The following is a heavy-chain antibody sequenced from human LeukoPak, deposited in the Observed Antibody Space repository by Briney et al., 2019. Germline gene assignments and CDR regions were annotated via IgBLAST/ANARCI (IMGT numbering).Heavy chain of an antibody. J-gene: IGHJ4*02. D-gene: IGHD6-19*01. CDR3: ASSSGWTSFDY. V-gene: IGHV4-59*01. Sequence: SETLSLTCTVSGGSISSYYWSWIRQPPGKGLEWIGYIYYSGSNNYNPSLKSRVTISVDTSKNQFSLKLSSVTAADTAVYYCASSSGWTSFDYWGQGTLVTVSS. CDR2: IYYSGSN. CDR1: GGSISSYY.